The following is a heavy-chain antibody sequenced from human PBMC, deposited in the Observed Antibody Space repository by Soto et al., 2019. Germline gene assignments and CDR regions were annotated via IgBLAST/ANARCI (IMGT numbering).Heavy chain of an antibody. CDR3: ARLWNFENIDAFDI. Sequence: ASLKVSCKFPGYTLTELAMHWVRQAPGKGLEWMGGFDPEDGETIYAQKFQGRVTMTEDTSTDTAYMELSSLRSEDTAVYYCARLWNFENIDAFDIWGQGTMVTVSS. V-gene: IGHV1-24*01. CDR1: GYTLTELA. J-gene: IGHJ3*02. CDR2: FDPEDGET. D-gene: IGHD3-9*01.